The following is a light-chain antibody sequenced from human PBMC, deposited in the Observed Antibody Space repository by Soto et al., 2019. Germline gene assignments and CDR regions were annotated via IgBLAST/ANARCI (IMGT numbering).Light chain of an antibody. CDR3: QQANTFPLT. CDR2: AAS. CDR1: QGISSW. V-gene: IGKV1D-12*01. Sequence: DIQMTQSPSSVSASVGYRITITCRARQGISSWLAWYQQKPGKAPKLLMYAASSLQSGVPSRFRGSGSGTHVTLTIRSLQPEDFETYYCQQANTFPLTCGQGTRLEIK. J-gene: IGKJ5*01.